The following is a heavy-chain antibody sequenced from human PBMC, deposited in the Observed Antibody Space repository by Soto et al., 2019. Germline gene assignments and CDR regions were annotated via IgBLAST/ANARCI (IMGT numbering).Heavy chain of an antibody. CDR3: ASGTIFGRRHYYGMDV. J-gene: IGHJ6*02. Sequence: QVQLVQSGAEVKKPGSSVKVSCKASGGTFSSYAISWVRQAPGQGLEWMGGIIPIFGTANYAQKFQGRVTITADESTSTAYMELSSLRSEDTAMYYCASGTIFGRRHYYGMDVWGQGTTVTVSS. D-gene: IGHD3-3*01. CDR2: IIPIFGTA. CDR1: GGTFSSYA. V-gene: IGHV1-69*12.